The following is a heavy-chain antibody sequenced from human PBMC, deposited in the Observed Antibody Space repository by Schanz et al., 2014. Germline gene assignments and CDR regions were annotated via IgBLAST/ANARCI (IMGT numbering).Heavy chain of an antibody. CDR2: ISNNGDST. CDR1: GFTFSTFA. V-gene: IGHV3-64*04. D-gene: IGHD3-10*01. J-gene: IGHJ5*02. Sequence: QMQLVESGGDLVQPGGSLRLSCSASGFTFSTFAMHWVRQAPGKGLEYISAISNNGDSTYYADSVKGRFTISRDNSKNTLYLQMNSLRAEDTAVYYCARPALWFGDNCFDPWGQGTLVTVSS. CDR3: ARPALWFGDNCFDP.